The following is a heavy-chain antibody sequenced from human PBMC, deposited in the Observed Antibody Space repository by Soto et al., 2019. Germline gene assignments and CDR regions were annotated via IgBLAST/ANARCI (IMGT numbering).Heavy chain of an antibody. CDR2: IFPGDSAT. J-gene: IGHJ4*02. Sequence: GESLKISCKASGYSFTNYWIGWVRQMPGKGLEWMGMIFPGDSATRYSPSFLGQVTISADKSITTAYLQWSSLKASDTAMYYCAGPEGSTSSLAYFDYWGQGTLVTVSS. CDR3: AGPEGSTSSLAYFDY. V-gene: IGHV5-51*01. CDR1: GYSFTNYW. D-gene: IGHD6-6*01.